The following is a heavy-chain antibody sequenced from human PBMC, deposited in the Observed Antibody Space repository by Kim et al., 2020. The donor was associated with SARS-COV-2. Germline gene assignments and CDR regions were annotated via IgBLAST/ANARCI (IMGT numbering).Heavy chain of an antibody. D-gene: IGHD1-26*01. CDR3: AKSYVGSYDY. CDR1: AFTFSSYA. J-gene: IGHJ4*02. Sequence: GGSLRLSCAASAFTFSSYAIGWVRQAPGKGLEWVSTVSGSGGTSYYADSVKGRFTISRDNSKNTLYLQMNSLRAEDTAVYYCAKSYVGSYDYWGQGTLVTVSS. V-gene: IGHV3-23*01. CDR2: VSGSGGTS.